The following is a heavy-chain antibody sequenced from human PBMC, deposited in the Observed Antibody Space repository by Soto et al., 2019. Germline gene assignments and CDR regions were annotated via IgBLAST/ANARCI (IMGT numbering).Heavy chain of an antibody. D-gene: IGHD4-4*01. CDR2: IKSDGSST. CDR3: ASSNRPIPDYYYYYGMDV. Sequence: EVQLVESGGGLVQPGGSLRLSCAAFGFTFSSNWMHWVRQAPGKGLVRVSRIKSDGSSTTYADSVKGRFTISRDNAKNTLYLQMNSLRAEDTAVYYCASSNRPIPDYYYYYGMDVWGQGTTVTVSS. J-gene: IGHJ6*02. V-gene: IGHV3-74*01. CDR1: GFTFSSNW.